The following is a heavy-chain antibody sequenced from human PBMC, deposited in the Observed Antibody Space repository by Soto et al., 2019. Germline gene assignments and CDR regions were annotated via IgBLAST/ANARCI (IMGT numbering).Heavy chain of an antibody. CDR3: ARLAYSGYLQT. J-gene: IGHJ1*01. CDR2: IYYSGAT. Sequence: PSETLSLTCDVSGDSISTSSYYWGWIRQPPGKGLEWIASIYYSGATYYNPSLQSRVTISVDTSNNRFSLMLSSLTAADTAVYFCARLAYSGYLQTWGQGSLGTVSS. D-gene: IGHD1-26*01. CDR1: GDSISTSSYY. V-gene: IGHV4-39*02.